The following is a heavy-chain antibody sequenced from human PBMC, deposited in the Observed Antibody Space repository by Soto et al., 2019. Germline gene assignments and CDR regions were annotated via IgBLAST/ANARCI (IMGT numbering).Heavy chain of an antibody. CDR2: ISGSGGST. J-gene: IGHJ6*02. CDR1: GFTFSSYA. V-gene: IGHV3-23*01. D-gene: IGHD6-19*01. CDR3: AVDPVAGPYYYGMDV. Sequence: GGSLRLSCAASGFTFSSYAMSWVRQAPGKGLEWVSAISGSGGSTYYADSVKGRFTISRDNSKNTLYLQMNSLRAEDTAVYYCAVDPVAGPYYYGMDVWGQGTTVTVSS.